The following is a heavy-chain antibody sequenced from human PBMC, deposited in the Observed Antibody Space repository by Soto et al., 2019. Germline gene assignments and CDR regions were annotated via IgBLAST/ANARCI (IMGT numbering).Heavy chain of an antibody. J-gene: IGHJ4*02. CDR2: INHSGST. CDR1: VGSFSGYY. V-gene: IGHV4-34*01. CDR3: ARSPTYDSTDY. Sequence: ETLSLTCAVYVGSFSGYYWSWIRQPPGKGLEWIGEINHSGSTNYNPSLKSRVTISVDTSKNQFSLKLSSVTAADTAVYYCARSPTYDSTDYWGQGTLVTVSS. D-gene: IGHD3-22*01.